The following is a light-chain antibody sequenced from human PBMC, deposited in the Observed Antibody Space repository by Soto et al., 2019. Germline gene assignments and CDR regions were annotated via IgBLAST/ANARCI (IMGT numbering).Light chain of an antibody. CDR3: QQYGRTSWT. CDR1: QSVSTNL. J-gene: IGKJ1*01. V-gene: IGKV3-20*01. Sequence: EIVLTQSPGTLSLSPGEGATLSCRASQSVSTNLFAWYQQKPGQAPRLLIYGASTRAIGIPDRFSGSGSGTDFTLIISRLEPEDFAVYYCQQYGRTSWTFGQGTKV. CDR2: GAS.